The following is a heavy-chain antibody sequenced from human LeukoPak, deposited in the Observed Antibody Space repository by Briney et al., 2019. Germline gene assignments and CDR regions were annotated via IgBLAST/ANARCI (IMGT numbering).Heavy chain of an antibody. D-gene: IGHD6-13*01. CDR2: ISGSGGST. CDR3: AKALGPGYSSSWYSDY. Sequence: GGSLRFSCAASGFTFSSYAMSWVRQAPGKGLEWVSAISGSGGSTYYADSVKGRFTISRDNSKNTLYLQMNSLRAEDTAVYYCAKALGPGYSSSWYSDYWGQGTLVTVSS. V-gene: IGHV3-23*01. CDR1: GFTFSSYA. J-gene: IGHJ4*02.